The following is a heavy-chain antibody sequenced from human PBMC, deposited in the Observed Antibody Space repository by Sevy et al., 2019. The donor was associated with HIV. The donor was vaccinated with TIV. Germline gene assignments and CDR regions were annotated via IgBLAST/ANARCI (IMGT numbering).Heavy chain of an antibody. V-gene: IGHV3-15*01. J-gene: IGHJ6*02. CDR3: NTDPIIVLLVTDGMDV. CDR1: GFTFSYAW. D-gene: IGHD2-8*02. CDR2: IKEKTYGGTK. Sequence: GGSLRLSCAASGFTFSYAWMSWVRQAPGKGLEWVGRIKEKTYGGTKDNAAPEKGRFTISRNDSKNTLYLQMNSLKTEDTGIYYCNTDPIIVLLVTDGMDVWGQGTTVTVSS.